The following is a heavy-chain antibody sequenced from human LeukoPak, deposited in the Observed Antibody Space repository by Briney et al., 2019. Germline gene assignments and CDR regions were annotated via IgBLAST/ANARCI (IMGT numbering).Heavy chain of an antibody. CDR1: GYTFTGYY. J-gene: IGHJ3*02. CDR2: IHPNNGGT. CDR3: AGEDNSSGYRPFNI. V-gene: IGHV1-2*06. Sequence: ASVKVSCKASGYTFTGYYIHWVRQAPGQGLEWMGRIHPNNGGTNYAQKFQGRVTMTRDMSMSTAYMELSRLRSDDTAVYYCAGEDNSSGYRPFNIWGQGTMVTVPS. D-gene: IGHD3-22*01.